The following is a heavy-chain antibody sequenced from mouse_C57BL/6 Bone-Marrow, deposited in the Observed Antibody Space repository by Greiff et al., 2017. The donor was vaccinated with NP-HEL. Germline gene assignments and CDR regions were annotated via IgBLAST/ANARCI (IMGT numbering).Heavy chain of an antibody. CDR3: ARGRNDYDGFAY. D-gene: IGHD2-4*01. V-gene: IGHV1-47*01. CDR1: GYTFTTYP. CDR2: FHPYNDDT. J-gene: IGHJ3*01. Sequence: QVQLQQSGAELVKPGASVKMSCKASGYTFTTYPIDWVKQNHGKSLEWIGNFHPYNDDTQYNEKFKGKATLTVEKSSSTVYLELSRLTSDDSAVYYCARGRNDYDGFAYWGQGTLVTVSA.